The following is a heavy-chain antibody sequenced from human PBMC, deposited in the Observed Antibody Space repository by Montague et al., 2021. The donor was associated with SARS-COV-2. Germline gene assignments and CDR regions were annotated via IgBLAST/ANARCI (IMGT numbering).Heavy chain of an antibody. J-gene: IGHJ4*02. V-gene: IGHV4-39*07. D-gene: IGHD2-15*01. CDR2: IYNTGSN. CDR1: GGSITSMHHY. CDR3: GRVILSATSNPFDT. Sequence: SETLSLTCTVSGGSITSMHHYWGWIRQPPGKGLEWIGAIYNTGSNCLXPSLKSRVAISVDTSKNQFSLNLRSVTAADTAIYFCGRVILSATSNPFDTWGQGSLVTVSS.